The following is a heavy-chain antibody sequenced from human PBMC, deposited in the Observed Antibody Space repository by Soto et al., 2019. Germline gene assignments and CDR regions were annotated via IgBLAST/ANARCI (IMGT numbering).Heavy chain of an antibody. D-gene: IGHD3-22*01. V-gene: IGHV3-23*01. CDR3: AKKIIYYDSSGYFVDY. CDR2: ISGSGGST. Sequence: GGSLRLSCAASGFTFSSYAMSWVRQAPGKGLEWVSAISGSGGSTYYADSVKGRFTISRDNSKNTLYLQMNSLRAEDTAVYYCAKKIIYYDSSGYFVDYWGQGTLVTVSS. J-gene: IGHJ4*02. CDR1: GFTFSSYA.